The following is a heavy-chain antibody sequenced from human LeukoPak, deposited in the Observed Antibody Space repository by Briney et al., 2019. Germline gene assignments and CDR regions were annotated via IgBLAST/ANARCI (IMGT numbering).Heavy chain of an antibody. J-gene: IGHJ4*02. V-gene: IGHV3-23*01. CDR2: ISGSGGST. Sequence: GGSLRLSCAASGFTFSSYAMSWVRQAPGKGLEWVSAISGSGGSTYYADSVKGRFTISRDNSKNTLYLQMNSLRAEDTAVYYCAKDTRIAARRTGDYFDYWGQGTLVTVSS. D-gene: IGHD6-13*01. CDR1: GFTFSSYA. CDR3: AKDTRIAARRTGDYFDY.